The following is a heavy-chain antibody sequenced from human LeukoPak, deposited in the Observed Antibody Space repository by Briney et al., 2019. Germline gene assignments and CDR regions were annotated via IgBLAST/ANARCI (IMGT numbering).Heavy chain of an antibody. Sequence: GGSLRLSCAASGFSFSSYAMDWVRQAPGKGLEWVSSINGNSRYTYHADSVKGRFTISRDNARNSLYLQMNGLRAEDAAVYYCARERSYFHYYYGMDVWGQGTTVTVSS. D-gene: IGHD1-26*01. V-gene: IGHV3-21*01. CDR1: GFSFSSYA. J-gene: IGHJ6*02. CDR3: ARERSYFHYYYGMDV. CDR2: INGNSRYT.